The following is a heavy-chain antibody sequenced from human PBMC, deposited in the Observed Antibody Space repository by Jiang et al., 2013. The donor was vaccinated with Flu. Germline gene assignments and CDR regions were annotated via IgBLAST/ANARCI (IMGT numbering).Heavy chain of an antibody. D-gene: IGHD3-10*01. CDR2: GHYTGTT. CDR3: ARQPTGSYQWSFDY. V-gene: IGHV4-39*01. Sequence: GPGLVKSSETLSLTCTVSDGSISSGTYYWAWIRQPPGKGLEWIGTGHYTGTTFYNPSLRSRVTVSVDRSKNQFSLNLMSVTAADTAVYYCARQPTGSYQWSFDYWGQGTLVTVSS. CDR1: DGSISSGTYY. J-gene: IGHJ4*02.